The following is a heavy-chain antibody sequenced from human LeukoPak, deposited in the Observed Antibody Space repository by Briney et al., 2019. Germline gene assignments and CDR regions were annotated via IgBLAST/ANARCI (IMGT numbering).Heavy chain of an antibody. CDR3: ARYTQHYGFDI. D-gene: IGHD3-3*02. Sequence: RASVKVSCKASGYTSTSPDINWVRQATGRGLEWLGWMNPRDNTGYAQKFRGRVTLTRDKSINTAYMELSSLRSEDTAVYYCARYTQHYGFDIWGQGTMVTVSA. J-gene: IGHJ3*02. CDR1: GYTSTSPD. CDR2: MNPRDNT. V-gene: IGHV1-8*01.